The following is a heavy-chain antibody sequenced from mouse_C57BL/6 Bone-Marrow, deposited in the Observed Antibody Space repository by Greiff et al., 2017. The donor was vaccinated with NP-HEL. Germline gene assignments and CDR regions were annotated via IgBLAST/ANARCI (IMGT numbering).Heavy chain of an antibody. V-gene: IGHV3-6*01. CDR3: ARTGVYFDY. Sequence: ESGPGLVKPSQSLSLTCSVTGYSITSGCYWNWIRQFPGNKLEWMGYISYDGSNNYNQSLKNRISITRDTSTNPSFLKLNSVTTEDTATYYCARTGVYFDYWGQGTTLTVSS. CDR1: GYSITSGCY. CDR2: ISYDGSN. J-gene: IGHJ2*01. D-gene: IGHD4-1*01.